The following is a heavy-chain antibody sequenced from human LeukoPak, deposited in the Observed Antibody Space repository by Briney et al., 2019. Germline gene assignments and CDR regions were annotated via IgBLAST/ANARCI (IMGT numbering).Heavy chain of an antibody. CDR1: GFTFSSYA. Sequence: GGSLRLSCAASGFTFSSYAMGWVRQAPGKGLEWVSLITGSGGSTFYADSVKGRFTISRDNSKNTLYLRMNSLRAEDTAVYYCAKTKTTVTTGWFDPWGQGTLVTVSS. V-gene: IGHV3-23*01. CDR2: ITGSGGST. D-gene: IGHD4-17*01. J-gene: IGHJ5*02. CDR3: AKTKTTVTTGWFDP.